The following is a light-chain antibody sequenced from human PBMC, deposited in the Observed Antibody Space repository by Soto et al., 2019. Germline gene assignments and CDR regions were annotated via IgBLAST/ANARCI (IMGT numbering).Light chain of an antibody. J-gene: IGLJ3*02. CDR2: ITN. V-gene: IGLV1-44*01. CDR1: TSNIGSHP. Sequence: QSVLTQPPSASGTPGQRVTISCSGSTSNIGSHPVNWYQQLPGTAPKLLIYITNQRPSGVPDRFSGSKSGTSASLAISGLQSEDEAEYYCSAWDGSLNGGVFGGGTKLTVL. CDR3: SAWDGSLNGGV.